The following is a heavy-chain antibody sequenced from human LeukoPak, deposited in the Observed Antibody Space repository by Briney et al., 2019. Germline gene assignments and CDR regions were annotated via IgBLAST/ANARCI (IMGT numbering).Heavy chain of an antibody. CDR3: ARDRWWEPTDFSFDY. CDR1: GYTFTSYA. D-gene: IGHD1-26*01. J-gene: IGHJ4*02. CDR2: INAGNGNT. Sequence: GASVKASCKASGYTFTSYAMHWVRQAPGQRLEWMGWINAGNGNTKYSQKFQGRVTITRDTSASTAYMELSSLRSEDMAVYYCARDRWWEPTDFSFDYWGQGTLVTVSS. V-gene: IGHV1-3*01.